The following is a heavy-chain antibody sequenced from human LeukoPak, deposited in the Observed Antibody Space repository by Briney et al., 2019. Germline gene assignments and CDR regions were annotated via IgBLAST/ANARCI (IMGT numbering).Heavy chain of an antibody. CDR2: ISSSSSTI. CDR3: ARGATLHIDY. V-gene: IGHV3-48*04. CDR1: GFTFSSYS. D-gene: IGHD1-26*01. Sequence: GGSLRLSCAASGFTFSSYSMNWVRQAPGKGLEWVSYISSSSSTIYYADSVKGRFTISRDNAKNSLYLQMNSLRAEDTAVYYCARGATLHIDYWGQGTLITVSS. J-gene: IGHJ4*02.